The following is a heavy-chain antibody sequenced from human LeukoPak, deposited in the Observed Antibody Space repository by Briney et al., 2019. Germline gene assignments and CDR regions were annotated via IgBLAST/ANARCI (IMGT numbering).Heavy chain of an antibody. CDR3: ARGGWYLL. V-gene: IGHV4-30-4*02. CDR2: IYYSGST. Sequence: SETLSLTCAVSGFSISSGDYYWSWIRQPPGKGLEWIGYIYYSGSTYYNPSLKSRVTISVDTSKNQFSLKLSSVTAADTAVYYCARGGWYLLWGQGTLVTVSS. CDR1: GFSISSGDYY. J-gene: IGHJ4*02. D-gene: IGHD6-19*01.